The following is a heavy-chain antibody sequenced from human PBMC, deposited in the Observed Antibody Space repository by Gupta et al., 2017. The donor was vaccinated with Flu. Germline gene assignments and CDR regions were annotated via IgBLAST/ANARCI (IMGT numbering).Heavy chain of an antibody. V-gene: IGHV3-23*01. D-gene: IGHD3-9*01. CDR2: ISGSGGIT. CDR1: GFTFRGYV. Sequence: EVELLESGGGLIQPGGSLRLPCAASGFTFRGYVMSWVRRTPGKGLEWVSLISGSGGITSYADSVKGRFTISRDNSKNTLYLQMNNLRAEDTAIYHCARDMSGYFHFDSWGQGSLVTVSS. CDR3: ARDMSGYFHFDS. J-gene: IGHJ4*02.